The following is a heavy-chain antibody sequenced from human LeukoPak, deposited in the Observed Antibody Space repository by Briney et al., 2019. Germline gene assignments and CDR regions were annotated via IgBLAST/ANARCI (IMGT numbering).Heavy chain of an antibody. J-gene: IGHJ6*02. CDR3: AKDLSSGDYYGMDV. Sequence: SGGSLRLSCAASGFTFSSYGMHWVRQAPGKGLEWVAVISYDGSNKYYADSVKGRFTISRDNSKNTLYLQMNSLRAEDTAVYYCAKDLSSGDYYGMDVWAKGPRSPSP. CDR2: ISYDGSNK. V-gene: IGHV3-30*18. D-gene: IGHD6-6*01. CDR1: GFTFSSYG.